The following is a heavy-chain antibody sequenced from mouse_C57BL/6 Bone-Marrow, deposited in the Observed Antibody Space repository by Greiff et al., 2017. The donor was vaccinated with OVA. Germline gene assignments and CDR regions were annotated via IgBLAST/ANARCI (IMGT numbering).Heavy chain of an antibody. CDR1: GYTFTSYW. D-gene: IGHD6-1*01. CDR3: ARAAGYYFDY. CDR2: IDPSDSYT. Sequence: VQLKQPGAELVMPGASVKLSCKASGYTFTSYWMHWVKQRPGQGLEWIGEIDPSDSYTNYNQKFKGKSTLTVDKSSSTAYMQLSSLTSEDSAVYYCARAAGYYFDYWGQGTTLTVSS. J-gene: IGHJ2*01. V-gene: IGHV1-69*01.